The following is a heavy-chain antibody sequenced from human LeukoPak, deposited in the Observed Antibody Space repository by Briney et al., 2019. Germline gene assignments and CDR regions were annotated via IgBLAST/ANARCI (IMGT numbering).Heavy chain of an antibody. CDR3: ARHFRDLTKTNWYYYMDV. V-gene: IGHV4-34*01. Sequence: SETLSLTCAVYGGSFSGYYWSWIRQPPGKGLEGIGEINHSGSTNYNPSLKSRVTISVDTSKNQFSLKLSSVTAADTAVYYCARHFRDLTKTNWYYYMDVWGKGTTVTISS. J-gene: IGHJ6*03. CDR2: INHSGST. D-gene: IGHD3-3*02. CDR1: GGSFSGYY.